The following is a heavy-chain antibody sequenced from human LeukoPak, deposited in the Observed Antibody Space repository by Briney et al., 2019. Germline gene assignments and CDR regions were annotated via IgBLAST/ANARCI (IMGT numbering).Heavy chain of an antibody. V-gene: IGHV1-69*02. J-gene: IGHJ4*02. CDR1: GGTLSSYT. Sequence: GASVKVSCKASGGTLSSYTISWVRQAPGQGLEWMGRIIPILGIANYAQKFQGRVTITADKSTSTAYMELSSLRSEDTAVYYCARGPSGGLPYHFDYWGQGTLVTVSS. CDR2: IIPILGIA. CDR3: ARGPSGGLPYHFDY.